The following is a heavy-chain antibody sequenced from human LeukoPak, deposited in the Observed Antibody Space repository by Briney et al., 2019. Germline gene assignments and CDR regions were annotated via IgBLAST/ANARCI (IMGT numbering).Heavy chain of an antibody. J-gene: IGHJ4*02. CDR3: AREGLLMLYPRSFDS. CDR2: ISSSGGTI. CDR1: GFTFSDYY. D-gene: IGHD2-8*01. V-gene: IGHV3-11*01. Sequence: GGSLRLSCAASGFTFSDYYMSWIRQAPGKGLEWVSYISSSGGTIYYADSVKGRFTISRDNAKNSLYLQMNSLRAEDTAVYYCAREGLLMLYPRSFDSWGQGTLVTVSS.